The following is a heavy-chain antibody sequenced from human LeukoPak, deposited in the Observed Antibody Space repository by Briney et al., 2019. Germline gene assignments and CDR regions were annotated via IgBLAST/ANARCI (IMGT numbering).Heavy chain of an antibody. CDR1: GYSFTTHW. J-gene: IGHJ6*02. D-gene: IGHD2-2*01. V-gene: IGHV5-51*01. CDR3: ARLGYCSSRSCYYGMDV. CDR2: INLDDSDT. Sequence: LGESLKISCKGSGYSFTTHWIGWVRQMTGKGLEWMGIINLDDSDTRYSPSFQGQVTISVDKSISTAYLQWSSLKASDTAMYYCARLGYCSSRSCYYGMDVWGQGTTVTVSS.